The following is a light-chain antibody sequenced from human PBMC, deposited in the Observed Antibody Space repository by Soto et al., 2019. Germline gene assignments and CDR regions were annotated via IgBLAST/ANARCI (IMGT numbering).Light chain of an antibody. Sequence: EIVMTQSPATLSVSPGERATLSCRASPGVSSNLAWYQKRPGQAPRLLIYGASTRATGIPARFSGSGFGTESTLTISSLQSEDFAVYNCQKYNNWPPGYTFGQGTKLEIK. V-gene: IGKV3-15*01. J-gene: IGKJ2*01. CDR3: QKYNNWPPGYT. CDR2: GAS. CDR1: PGVSSN.